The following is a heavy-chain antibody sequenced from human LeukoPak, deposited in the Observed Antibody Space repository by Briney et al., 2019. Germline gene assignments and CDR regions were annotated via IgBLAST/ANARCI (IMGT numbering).Heavy chain of an antibody. J-gene: IGHJ4*02. V-gene: IGHV3-53*01. D-gene: IGHD1-26*01. Sequence: GGSLRLSCAASGLTVSSNYMSWVRQAPGKGLEWVSVIYSGGSTYYADSVKGRFTISRDNSKNTLYLQMNTLRAEDTAVYYCSRVLWELLGRGRSYYFDYWGQGALVTVSS. CDR3: SRVLWELLGRGRSYYFDY. CDR2: IYSGGST. CDR1: GLTVSSNY.